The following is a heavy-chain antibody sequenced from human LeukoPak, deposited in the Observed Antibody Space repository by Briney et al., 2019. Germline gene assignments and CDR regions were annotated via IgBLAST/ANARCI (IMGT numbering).Heavy chain of an antibody. D-gene: IGHD2-2*01. CDR3: ARVPSVVVPGRDEYYFDY. V-gene: IGHV3-20*04. J-gene: IGHJ4*02. Sequence: GGSLRLSCAASGFTFDDYGMSWVRQASGKGLEWVSGINWSGGSTGYADSVKGRFTISRDNAKNSLYLQMNSLRAEDTALYYCARVPSVVVPGRDEYYFDYWGQGTLVTVSS. CDR2: INWSGGST. CDR1: GFTFDDYG.